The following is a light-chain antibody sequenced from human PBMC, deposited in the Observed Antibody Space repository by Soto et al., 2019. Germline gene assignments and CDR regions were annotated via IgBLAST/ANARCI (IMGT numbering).Light chain of an antibody. Sequence: EIVLTQSPATLSLSPGERATLSCRASQSVRGHLAWYQHKPGQAPRLLIYGASSRATGIPDRFSGSGSGTDFTLTISRLEPEDFAVYYCQQYGSSPLTFGGGTKVDIK. CDR1: QSVRGH. CDR3: QQYGSSPLT. CDR2: GAS. V-gene: IGKV3-20*01. J-gene: IGKJ4*01.